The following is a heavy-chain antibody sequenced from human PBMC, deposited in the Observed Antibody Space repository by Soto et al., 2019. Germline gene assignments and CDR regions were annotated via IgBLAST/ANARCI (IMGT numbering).Heavy chain of an antibody. V-gene: IGHV4-30-4*01. CDR3: ATESGSTYGYFDH. D-gene: IGHD5-18*01. J-gene: IGHJ4*02. CDR2: ISNSGST. CDR1: GGSVTSDEDY. Sequence: SETLSLTCTVSGGSVTSDEDYWTWIRQSPGKGLEWIGYISNSGSTGYNPSLKTRLSMSVDRSKNQFTLRLTSVTATDTAVYFCATESGSTYGYFDHWGQGTQVTVSS.